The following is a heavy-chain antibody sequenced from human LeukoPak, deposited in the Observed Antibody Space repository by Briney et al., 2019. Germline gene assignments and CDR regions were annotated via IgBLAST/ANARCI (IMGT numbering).Heavy chain of an antibody. Sequence: GASVKVSCKASGYTFTGYYMHWVRQAPGKGLEWMGGFDPEDGETIYAQKFQGRVTMTEDTSTDTAYMELSSLRSEDTAVYYCATLHCSGGSCYSYFDYWGQGTLVTVSS. V-gene: IGHV1-24*01. D-gene: IGHD2-15*01. CDR1: GYTFTGYY. CDR2: FDPEDGET. J-gene: IGHJ4*02. CDR3: ATLHCSGGSCYSYFDY.